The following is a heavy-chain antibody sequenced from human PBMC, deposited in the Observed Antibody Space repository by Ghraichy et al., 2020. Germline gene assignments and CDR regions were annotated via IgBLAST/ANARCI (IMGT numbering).Heavy chain of an antibody. V-gene: IGHV4-34*01. D-gene: IGHD6-19*01. CDR2: IDHSGGA. CDR1: GGSFSGYY. J-gene: IGHJ4*02. CDR3: ARTTISSGWPTDY. Sequence: ESLNISCAVYGGSFSGYYWSWIRQPPGKGLEWIGEIDHSGGANYNPSLKSRVTVSVDTSKNQFSLRLSSVTAADTAVYYCARTTISSGWPTDYWGQGTLVTVSS.